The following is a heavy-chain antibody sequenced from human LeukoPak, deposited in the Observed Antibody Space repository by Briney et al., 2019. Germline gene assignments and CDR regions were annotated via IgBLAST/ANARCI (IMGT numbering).Heavy chain of an antibody. J-gene: IGHJ4*02. CDR3: ISAVQCTTYFDH. V-gene: IGHV5-51*01. CDR2: IYLGDAHA. D-gene: IGHD2-8*01. Sequence: GESLKISCKSSGFTISTYWIGWVRQMPGKGLEWLGLIYLGDAHATTSPSSFQGQVTFSADKSISTAYLQWSSLKASDSGMYYCISAVQCTTYFDHWGQGIRVTVSS. CDR1: GFTISTYW.